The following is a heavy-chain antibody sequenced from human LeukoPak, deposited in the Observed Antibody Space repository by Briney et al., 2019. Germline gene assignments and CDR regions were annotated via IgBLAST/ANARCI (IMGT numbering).Heavy chain of an antibody. CDR2: IGSGGKT. Sequence: GGSLRLSCAASGFTFSSFFMTWVRQAPGKGLEWVSAIGSGGKTYYADSVKGRFTISRDDSKNTVYLQVNSLRAEDTAVYNCAKEDGGSKWYLFDYWGRGTLVTVSS. CDR1: GFTFSSFF. D-gene: IGHD6-13*01. V-gene: IGHV3-23*01. CDR3: AKEDGGSKWYLFDY. J-gene: IGHJ4*02.